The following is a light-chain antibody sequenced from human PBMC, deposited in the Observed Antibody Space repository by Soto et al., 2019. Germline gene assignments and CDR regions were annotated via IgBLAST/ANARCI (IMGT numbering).Light chain of an antibody. J-gene: IGLJ2*01. CDR1: RSNIGSDY. CDR3: STWDYSLSGVV. CDR2: RDS. Sequence: QSVLTQSPSVSGTPGQRITISCSGSRSNIGSDYVYWYRHLPGTAPKLLIYRDSERPSGVPDRFSGSKSGTSASLAISGPRSEDEADYYCSTWDYSLSGVVFGGGTKLTVL. V-gene: IGLV1-47*01.